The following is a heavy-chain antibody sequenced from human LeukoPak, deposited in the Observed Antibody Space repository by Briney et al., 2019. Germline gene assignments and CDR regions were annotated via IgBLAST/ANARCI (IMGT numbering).Heavy chain of an antibody. Sequence: SETLSLTCTVSGGSISSYYWNWIRQPPGKGLEWIGYIYYSGSTNYNPSLKSRVTISVDTSKNQFSLKLSSVTAADTAVYYCARSDYGAMGAFDIWGQGTMVTVSS. V-gene: IGHV4-59*01. CDR1: GGSISSYY. CDR3: ARSDYGAMGAFDI. J-gene: IGHJ3*02. CDR2: IYYSGST. D-gene: IGHD4-17*01.